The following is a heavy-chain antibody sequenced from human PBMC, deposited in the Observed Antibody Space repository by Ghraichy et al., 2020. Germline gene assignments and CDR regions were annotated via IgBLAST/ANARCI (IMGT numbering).Heavy chain of an antibody. D-gene: IGHD3-3*01. Sequence: GGSLRLSCAASGFTFSSYWMSWVRQAPGKGLEWVAKIKQDGSEKYYVDSVRGRFTISRDNAKNSLYLQMNSLRAEDSAVYYCARDPGPIDLNDFYSGYQIVVGAFDIWGQGAMVTVSS. V-gene: IGHV3-7*03. J-gene: IGHJ3*02. CDR2: IKQDGSEK. CDR3: ARDPGPIDLNDFYSGYQIVVGAFDI. CDR1: GFTFSSYW.